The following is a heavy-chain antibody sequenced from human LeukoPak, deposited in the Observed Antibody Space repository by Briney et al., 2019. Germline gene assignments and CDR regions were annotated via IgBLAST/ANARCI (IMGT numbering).Heavy chain of an antibody. CDR2: ISYDGSNK. J-gene: IGHJ6*02. D-gene: IGHD2-2*01. V-gene: IGHV3-30*18. CDR1: GFTFSSYG. CDR3: AKPLREYQLLYRMDV. Sequence: GGSLRLSCAASGFTFSSYGMHWVRQAPGKGLEWVAVISYDGSNKYYADSVKGRFTISRDNSKNTLYLQMNSLRAEDTAVYYCAKPLREYQLLYRMDVWGQGTTVTVSS.